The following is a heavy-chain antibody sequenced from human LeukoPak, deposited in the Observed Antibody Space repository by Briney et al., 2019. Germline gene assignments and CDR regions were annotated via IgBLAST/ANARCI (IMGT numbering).Heavy chain of an antibody. V-gene: IGHV3-30*18. D-gene: IGHD5-12*01. CDR1: GFTFSSYA. J-gene: IGHJ4*02. CDR2: ISYDGSNK. Sequence: PGGSLRLSCAASGFTFSSYAMHWVRQAPGKGLEWVALISYDGSNKYYADSVKGRFTISRDNSKNTLYLQMNSLRAEDTAVYYCAKDRGYSGYDSLDYWGQGTVVTVSS. CDR3: AKDRGYSGYDSLDY.